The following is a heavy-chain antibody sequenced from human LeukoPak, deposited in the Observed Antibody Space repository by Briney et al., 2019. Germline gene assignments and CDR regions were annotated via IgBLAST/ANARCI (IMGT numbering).Heavy chain of an antibody. V-gene: IGHV3-15*01. CDR2: IRSKTDDGTT. CDR1: GFTFSNAW. J-gene: IGHJ4*02. CDR3: TTYRSGWY. D-gene: IGHD6-19*01. Sequence: GGSLRLSCAASGFTFSNAWMSWVRQTPGKGLEWVGRIRSKTDDGTTDYAAPVKGRFTISRDDSKNMLFLQMNSLKTEDTAVYYCTTYRSGWYWGQGTLVTVSS.